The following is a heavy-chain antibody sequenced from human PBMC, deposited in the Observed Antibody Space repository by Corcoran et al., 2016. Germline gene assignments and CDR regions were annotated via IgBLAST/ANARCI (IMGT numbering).Heavy chain of an antibody. CDR1: GFTFSSYG. Sequence: QVQLVESGGGVVQPGRSLRLSCAASGFTFSSYGMHWVRQAPGKGLEWVAVISYDGSNKYYADSVKGRFTISRDNSKNTLYLQMNSLRAEDTAVYYWAKDRGGYCSGGSCSSLDYWGQGTLVTVSS. CDR3: AKDRGGYCSGGSCSSLDY. CDR2: ISYDGSNK. V-gene: IGHV3-30*18. D-gene: IGHD2-15*01. J-gene: IGHJ4*02.